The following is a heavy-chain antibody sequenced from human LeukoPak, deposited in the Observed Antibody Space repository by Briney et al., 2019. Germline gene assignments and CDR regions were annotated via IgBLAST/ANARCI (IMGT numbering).Heavy chain of an antibody. J-gene: IGHJ5*02. D-gene: IGHD3-16*01. CDR2: IGGRGGST. CDR1: GFTFSSYA. Sequence: GGSLRLSCAASGFTFSSYAMSWVRQAPGKGPEWVSAIGGRGGSTYYADSLGGRFTISRDNSKDMVYLQMNSLKVEDTATYYCGKEGGAWGQGTKVTVSS. V-gene: IGHV3-23*01. CDR3: GKEGGA.